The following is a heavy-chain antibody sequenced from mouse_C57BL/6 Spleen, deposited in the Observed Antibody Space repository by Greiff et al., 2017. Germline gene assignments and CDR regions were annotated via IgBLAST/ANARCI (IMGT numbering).Heavy chain of an antibody. CDR1: GFSFNTYA. CDR2: IRSKSNNYAT. J-gene: IGHJ4*01. V-gene: IGHV10-1*01. Sequence: EVQLVESGGGLVQPKGSLKLSCAASGFSFNTYAMNWVRQAPGKGLEWVARIRSKSNNYATYYADSVKDRFTISSDDSESMLYLQMNNLKTEDTAMYSCVRWNGDSPYAMDYWGQGTSVTVSS. CDR3: VRWNGDSPYAMDY. D-gene: IGHD2-12*01.